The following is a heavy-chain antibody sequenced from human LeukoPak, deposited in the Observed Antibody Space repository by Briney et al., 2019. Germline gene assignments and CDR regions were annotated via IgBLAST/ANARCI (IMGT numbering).Heavy chain of an antibody. CDR3: ARGSPWYYDFWSGYRPDYMDV. CDR2: IYTSGST. CDR1: GGSISSYY. V-gene: IGHV4-4*07. J-gene: IGHJ6*03. Sequence: PSETLSLTCTVSGGSISSYYWSWIRQPAGKGLEWIGRIYTSGSTNYNPSLKSRVTISVDTSKNQFSLKLSSVTAADTAVYYCARGSPWYYDFWSGYRPDYMDVWGKGTTVTVSS. D-gene: IGHD3-3*01.